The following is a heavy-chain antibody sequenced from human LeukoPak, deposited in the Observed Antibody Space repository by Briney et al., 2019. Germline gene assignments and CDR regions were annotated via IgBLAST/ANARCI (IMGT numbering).Heavy chain of an antibody. J-gene: IGHJ4*02. CDR2: IIPIFGTA. V-gene: IGHV1-69*05. CDR3: ATRPVGVGADIDY. Sequence: SVKVSCKASGGTFSSYAISWVRQAPGQGLEWMGRIIPIFGTADYAQKFQGRVTITTDESTSTAYMELSSLRSEDTAVYYCATRPVGVGADIDYWGRGTLVSVSS. D-gene: IGHD1-26*01. CDR1: GGTFSSYA.